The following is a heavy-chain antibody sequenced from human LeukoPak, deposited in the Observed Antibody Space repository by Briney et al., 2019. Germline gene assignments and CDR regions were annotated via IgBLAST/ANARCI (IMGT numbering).Heavy chain of an antibody. CDR3: ARAGIGWFGELVSRSHMDV. Sequence: GASVKVSCKASGYTFTSYGISWVRQAPGQGLEWMGWISAYNGNTNYAQKLQGRVTMTTDTSTSTAYMELRSLRSDDTAVYYCARAGIGWFGELVSRSHMDVWGKGTTATVSS. CDR2: ISAYNGNT. J-gene: IGHJ6*03. D-gene: IGHD3-10*01. CDR1: GYTFTSYG. V-gene: IGHV1-18*01.